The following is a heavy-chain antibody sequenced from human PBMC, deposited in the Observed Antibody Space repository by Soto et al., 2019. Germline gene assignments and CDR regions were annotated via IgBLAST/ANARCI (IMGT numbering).Heavy chain of an antibody. CDR1: GFTFRSYA. Sequence: DVQLLESGGGLVQPGGSLRLSCAASGFTFRSYAMSWVRQAPGKGLEWVSGIGGSGISTHYADSVKGRFTVSRDNSKNTLYLQMNSLRAEDTAVYNCAKEPVGPDWYFDLWGRGTLVTVSS. CDR3: AKEPVGPDWYFDL. J-gene: IGHJ2*01. CDR2: IGGSGIST. V-gene: IGHV3-23*01.